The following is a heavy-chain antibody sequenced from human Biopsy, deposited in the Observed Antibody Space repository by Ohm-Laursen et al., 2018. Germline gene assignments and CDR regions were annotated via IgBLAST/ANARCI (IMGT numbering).Heavy chain of an antibody. D-gene: IGHD1-1*01. CDR1: GYTLNELS. V-gene: IGHV1-24*01. Sequence: ASVKVSCKVSGYTLNELSMHWVRQVPGKGLEWMGGFAPENGKTVYAQNFQARVSLTEDASTDTAYMELRSLRSEDTAVYYCAADINVWNVNYWGQGTQATVSS. CDR2: FAPENGKT. J-gene: IGHJ4*02. CDR3: AADINVWNVNY.